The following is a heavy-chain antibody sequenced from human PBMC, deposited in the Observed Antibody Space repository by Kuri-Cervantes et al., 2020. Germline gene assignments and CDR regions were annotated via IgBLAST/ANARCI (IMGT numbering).Heavy chain of an antibody. Sequence: GESLKISCAASGFTFSSYDMHWVRQATGKGLEWVSAIGTAGDTYYPGSVKGRFTISRDNAKNSLYLQMNSLRAEDTAVYYCAREDRVGAYYYGMDVWGQGTTVTVSS. V-gene: IGHV3-13*01. CDR2: IGTAGDT. CDR3: AREDRVGAYYYGMDV. D-gene: IGHD1-26*01. J-gene: IGHJ6*02. CDR1: GFTFSSYD.